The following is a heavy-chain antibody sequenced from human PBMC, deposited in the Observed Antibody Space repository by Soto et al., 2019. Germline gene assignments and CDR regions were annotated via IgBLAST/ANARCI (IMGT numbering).Heavy chain of an antibody. CDR1: GGSINSGGYY. CDR2: IYNSVIT. D-gene: IGHD6-13*01. V-gene: IGHV4-31*03. Sequence: QVQLQESGPGLVKPSQTLSLTCTVSGGSINSGGYYWSWIRQHPGKGLEWIGYIYNSVITYYNPSLKSRVTLSLNTSETQFSLKLSSVTAADTAVYFCARGVYPWCQGTLVTVSS. CDR3: ARGVYP. J-gene: IGHJ5*02.